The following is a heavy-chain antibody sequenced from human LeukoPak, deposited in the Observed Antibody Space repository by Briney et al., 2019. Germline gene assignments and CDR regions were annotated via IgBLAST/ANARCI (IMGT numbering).Heavy chain of an antibody. CDR1: GFIFSSCW. V-gene: IGHV3-7*05. J-gene: IGHJ4*02. Sequence: PGGSLRLSCAASGFIFSSCWMTWVRQAPGKGLEWVDNIKQHGNEKYYVDSVKGRFTISRDNAKNSLHLQMNSLRAEDTAVYYCARVRGGYYSDYWGQGTLVTVSS. CDR2: IKQHGNEK. CDR3: ARVRGGYYSDY. D-gene: IGHD3-16*01.